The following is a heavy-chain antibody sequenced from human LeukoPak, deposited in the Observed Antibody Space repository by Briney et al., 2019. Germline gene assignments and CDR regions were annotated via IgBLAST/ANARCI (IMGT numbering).Heavy chain of an antibody. J-gene: IGHJ4*02. CDR2: IRYDGSNT. CDR3: ARAAYYSSGWPLDY. V-gene: IGHV3-30*02. Sequence: GGSLRLSCAASGFTFSSYAMHWVRQAPGKGLEWVAFIRYDGSNTYYADSVKGRFTISRDNSKNTLYLQMTSLRPEDTAVYYCARAAYYSSGWPLDYWGQGTLVTVSS. CDR1: GFTFSSYA. D-gene: IGHD6-19*01.